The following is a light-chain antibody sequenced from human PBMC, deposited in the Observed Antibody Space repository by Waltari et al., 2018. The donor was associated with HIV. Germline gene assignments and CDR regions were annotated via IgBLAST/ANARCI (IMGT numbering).Light chain of an antibody. CDR3: QQDFSSPPL. CDR2: WAS. J-gene: IGKJ3*01. CDR1: QSLLYTPNNRNY. Sequence: DIVMTQSPDSLAVSLGGRATINCTSSQSLLYTPNNRNYLAWYQKKPGKPPKLLFYWASTRESGVPERFSGSGSETDFTLTISCLQAEDVAVYSCQQDFSSPPLFGPGTKVYIK. V-gene: IGKV4-1*01.